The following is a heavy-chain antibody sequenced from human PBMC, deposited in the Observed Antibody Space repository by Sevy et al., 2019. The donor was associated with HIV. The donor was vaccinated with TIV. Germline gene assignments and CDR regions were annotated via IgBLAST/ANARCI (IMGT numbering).Heavy chain of an antibody. CDR2: IKQDGSEK. CDR1: GFTFSSYC. J-gene: IGHJ4*02. V-gene: IGHV3-7*01. Sequence: GGSLRLSCAASGFTFSSYCMSWVRQAPGKGLEWVANIKQDGSEKYYVDSMKGRFTISRDNAKNSLYLQMNSLRAEDTAVYYCARHYGDLDYWGQGTLVTVSS. D-gene: IGHD4-17*01. CDR3: ARHYGDLDY.